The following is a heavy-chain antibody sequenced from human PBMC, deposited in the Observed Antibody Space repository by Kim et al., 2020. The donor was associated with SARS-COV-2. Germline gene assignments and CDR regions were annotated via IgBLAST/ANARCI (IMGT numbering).Heavy chain of an antibody. V-gene: IGHV1-2*05. CDR1: GYTFTGYY. D-gene: IGHD6-13*01. CDR2: INPNSGGT. Sequence: ASVKVSCKASGYTFTGYYMHWVRQAPGQGLEWMGRINPNSGGTNYAQKFQGRVTMTTDTSISTAYMELSRLRSDDTVVYYCARGWGAKYSSSWVFDYWGQGTLVTVSS. CDR3: ARGWGAKYSSSWVFDY. J-gene: IGHJ4*02.